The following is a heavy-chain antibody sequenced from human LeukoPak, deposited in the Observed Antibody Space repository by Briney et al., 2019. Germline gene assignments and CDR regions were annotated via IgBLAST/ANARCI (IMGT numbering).Heavy chain of an antibody. J-gene: IGHJ4*02. CDR1: GFTFSSYA. CDR2: ISGSGGST. Sequence: GGSLRLSCAASGFTFSSYAMSWVRQAPGKGLEWVSAISGSGGSTYYADSVKGRFTISRDNAKNSLYLQMNSLRAEDTALYYCAKDMGAAAGTSVFDYWGQGTLVTVSS. V-gene: IGHV3-23*01. CDR3: AKDMGAAAGTSVFDY. D-gene: IGHD6-13*01.